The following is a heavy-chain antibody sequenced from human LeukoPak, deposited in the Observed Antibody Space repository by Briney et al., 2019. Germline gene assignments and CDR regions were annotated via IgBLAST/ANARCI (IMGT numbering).Heavy chain of an antibody. J-gene: IGHJ4*02. CDR3: ARHERRGYSYGVDY. CDR1: GYTFTGYY. V-gene: IGHV1-2*02. Sequence: GASVKVSCKASGYTFTGYYMHWGRQAPGQGLEWMGWINPNSGGTNYAQKFQGRVTMTRDTSISTAYLQWSSLKASDTAMYYCARHERRGYSYGVDYWGQGTLVTVSS. D-gene: IGHD5-18*01. CDR2: INPNSGGT.